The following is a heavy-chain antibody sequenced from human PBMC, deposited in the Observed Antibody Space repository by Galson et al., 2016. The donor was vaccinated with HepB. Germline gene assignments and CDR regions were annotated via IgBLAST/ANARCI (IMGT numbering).Heavy chain of an antibody. V-gene: IGHV2-5*02. CDR2: IYWDDDK. CDR1: GFSLTTGGVR. J-gene: IGHJ3*01. D-gene: IGHD3-22*01. CDR3: AHVRSGFDAFDV. Sequence: PALVKPTQTLTLTCTFSGFSLTTGGVRVGWIRQPPGKALEWLALIYWDDDKRYSPSLKSRLTTTKYTSKNQVVLTMTNMDPGDTATYYCAHVRSGFDAFDVWGQGTMVTVSS.